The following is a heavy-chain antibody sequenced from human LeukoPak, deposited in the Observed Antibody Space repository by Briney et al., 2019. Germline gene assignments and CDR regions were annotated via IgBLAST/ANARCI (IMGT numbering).Heavy chain of an antibody. V-gene: IGHV3-48*01. CDR3: ARGVNYDSADAFDF. CDR1: GFTFSYYS. J-gene: IGHJ3*01. CDR2: ISSASTTI. Sequence: GGSLRLSCAASGFTFSYYSMNWVRQAPGKGLEWVSYISSASTTIYYADSVRGRFTISRDNAKNSLYVQMNSLRAEDTAVYYCARGVNYDSADAFDFWGQGTVATVSS. D-gene: IGHD3-22*01.